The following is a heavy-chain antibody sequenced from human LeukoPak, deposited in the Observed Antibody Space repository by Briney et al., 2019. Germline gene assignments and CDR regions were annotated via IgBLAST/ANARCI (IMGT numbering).Heavy chain of an antibody. CDR2: INPNSGNT. Sequence: ASVKVSCKASGYTFTGYYMHWVRQAPGQGLEWMGWINPNSGNTGYAQKFQGRVTITRNTSISTAYMELSSLRSEDTAVYYCARWTLGNDYWGQGTLVTVSS. J-gene: IGHJ4*02. D-gene: IGHD1-26*01. CDR1: GYTFTGYY. V-gene: IGHV1-8*03. CDR3: ARWTLGNDY.